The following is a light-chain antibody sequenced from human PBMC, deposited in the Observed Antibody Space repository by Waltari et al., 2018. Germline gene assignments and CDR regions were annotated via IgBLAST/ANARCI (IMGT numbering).Light chain of an antibody. V-gene: IGLV1-44*01. CDR1: RSNIGSNT. Sequence: QAVLTQPPSASGTPGQTVTISFSGSRSNIGSNTVPWYQHLPGTTPKVLMYNNDQRPSGVPYRFSASKSGTSLSLAISGLQSDDEADYYFSTWDDGLAGGVVFGGGTKLTVL. CDR3: STWDDGLAGGVV. J-gene: IGLJ2*01. CDR2: NND.